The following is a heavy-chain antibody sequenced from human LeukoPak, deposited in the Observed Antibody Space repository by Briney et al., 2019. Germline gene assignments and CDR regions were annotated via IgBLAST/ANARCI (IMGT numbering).Heavy chain of an antibody. CDR3: ARGVVAVAAIDY. Sequence: GGSLRLSCAASGFAFSTYVMHWVRQAPGKGLEWVAITSNDETKRFYADSVKGRFTISRGNSKNTLHLHMNSLRVEDTAVYYCARGVVAVAAIDYWGQGILVTVSS. CDR2: TSNDETKR. J-gene: IGHJ4*02. CDR1: GFAFSTYV. D-gene: IGHD2-15*01. V-gene: IGHV3-30*03.